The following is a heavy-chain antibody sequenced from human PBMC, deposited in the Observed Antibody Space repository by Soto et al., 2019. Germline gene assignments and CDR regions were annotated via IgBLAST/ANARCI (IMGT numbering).Heavy chain of an antibody. CDR2: IYYSGRT. J-gene: IGHJ4*02. CDR1: GGSISSTTYY. Sequence: SETLSLTCSVSGGSISSTTYYWGWIRQPPGKGLEWIGSIYYSGRTYYHPSLKSRVTITVDTSKNQFSLKLSSVTAADTAVYYCARTGGYGSESYQDYWGQGTLVTV. D-gene: IGHD3-10*01. V-gene: IGHV4-39*01. CDR3: ARTGGYGSESYQDY.